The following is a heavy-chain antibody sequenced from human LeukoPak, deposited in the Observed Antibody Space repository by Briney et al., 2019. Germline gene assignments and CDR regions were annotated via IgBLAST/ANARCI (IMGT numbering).Heavy chain of an antibody. Sequence: QSGGSLRLSCSASGFTFSYYAMTWVRQAPGKGLERVSALSGSGDDTYYADSVKGRFTISRDNSKNTLYLQMNSLRAEDTAVYYCAREANQFESSGIFDSWGQGTLVTVSS. D-gene: IGHD3-22*01. CDR1: GFTFSYYA. V-gene: IGHV3-23*01. CDR2: LSGSGDDT. J-gene: IGHJ4*02. CDR3: AREANQFESSGIFDS.